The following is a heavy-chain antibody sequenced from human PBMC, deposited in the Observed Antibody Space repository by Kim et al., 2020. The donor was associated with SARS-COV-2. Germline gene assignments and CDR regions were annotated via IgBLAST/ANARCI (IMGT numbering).Heavy chain of an antibody. D-gene: IGHD4-4*01. V-gene: IGHV3-53*01. CDR1: GFTISRNY. Sequence: GGSLRLSCAASGFTISRNYMNWVRQAPGEGLEWVSVIYSGGSTLYADSVKGRCTVSRDISKSTVYLQMNSLRADDTAVYYCARSGADSYYGMDVWGQGTT. J-gene: IGHJ6*02. CDR2: IYSGGST. CDR3: ARSGADSYYGMDV.